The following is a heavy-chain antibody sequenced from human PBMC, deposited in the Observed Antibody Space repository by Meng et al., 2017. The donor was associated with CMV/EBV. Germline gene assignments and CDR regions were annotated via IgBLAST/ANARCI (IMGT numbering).Heavy chain of an antibody. CDR2: ISSSSSYI. CDR1: GFTFSSYS. J-gene: IGHJ6*02. Sequence: GSLKISCAASGFTFSSYSMNWVRQAPGKGLEWVSSISSSSSYIYYADSVKGRFTISRDNAKNSLYLQMNSLRAEDTAVYYCARGAAQLDYYYYYGMDVWGQGTTVTVSS. V-gene: IGHV3-21*01. CDR3: ARGAAQLDYYYYYGMDV. D-gene: IGHD6-6*01.